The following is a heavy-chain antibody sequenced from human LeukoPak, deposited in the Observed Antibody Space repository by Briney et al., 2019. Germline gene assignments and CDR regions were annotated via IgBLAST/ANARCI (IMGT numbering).Heavy chain of an antibody. Sequence: GESLQISCKGSGYSFTSYWIGWVRQMPGKGLEWMGIIYPGDSDTRYSPSFQGQVTISADKSISTAYLQWSSLKASDTAMYYCARQVYYDSSGYYAFDIWGQGTMVTVSS. CDR2: IYPGDSDT. J-gene: IGHJ3*02. V-gene: IGHV5-51*01. CDR1: GYSFTSYW. D-gene: IGHD3-22*01. CDR3: ARQVYYDSSGYYAFDI.